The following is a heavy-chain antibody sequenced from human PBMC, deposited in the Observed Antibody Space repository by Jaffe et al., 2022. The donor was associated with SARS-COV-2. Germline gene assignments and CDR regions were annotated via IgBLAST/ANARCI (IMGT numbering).Heavy chain of an antibody. CDR1: GFTFGGYS. J-gene: IGHJ4*02. CDR3: ARGRGGSLSYFDH. D-gene: IGHD3-16*01. Sequence: EVQLVESGGGLVLPGGSLRLSCAASGFTFGGYSMHWVRQGPGKGLVWVSRIGADGSTTTYADSVKGRFTISRDNAKNTLYLQMNSLRAEDTAMFYCARGRGGSLSYFDHWGQGTLVTVSS. CDR2: IGADGSTT. V-gene: IGHV3-74*03.